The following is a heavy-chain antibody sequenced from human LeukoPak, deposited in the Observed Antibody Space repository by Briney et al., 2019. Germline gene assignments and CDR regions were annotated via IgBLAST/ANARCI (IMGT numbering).Heavy chain of an antibody. CDR2: ISGGGSGT. Sequence: PGGSLRLSCAASGFTFSDYAMSWVRQAPGKGLEWVSGISGGGSGTYYADSVKGHFSISRDNSKNTLYLQMNSLRAEDTAIYYCAKEKTRGYGIDAFDIWGQGTMVTVSS. CDR3: AKEKTRGYGIDAFDI. D-gene: IGHD1-1*01. CDR1: GFTFSDYA. J-gene: IGHJ3*02. V-gene: IGHV3-23*01.